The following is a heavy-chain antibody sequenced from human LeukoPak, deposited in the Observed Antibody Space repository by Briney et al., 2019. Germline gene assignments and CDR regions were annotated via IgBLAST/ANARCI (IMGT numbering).Heavy chain of an antibody. J-gene: IGHJ4*02. CDR1: GFPFSTYS. CDR3: ARDIGSGNYFVY. CDR2: ISSGSSYI. Sequence: PGGSLRLSCTASGFPFSTYSMNWVRQAPGKGLEWVSSISSGSSYIFYADSAKGRFTISRDNSKSTLYLQMNSLRAEDTAVYYCARDIGSGNYFVYWGQGTLVTVSS. D-gene: IGHD1-26*01. V-gene: IGHV3-21*04.